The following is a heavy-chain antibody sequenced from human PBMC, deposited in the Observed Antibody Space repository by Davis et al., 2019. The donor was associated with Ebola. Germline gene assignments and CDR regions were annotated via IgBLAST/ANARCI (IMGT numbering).Heavy chain of an antibody. V-gene: IGHV4-59*01. D-gene: IGHD1-26*01. CDR1: GGSISSYY. CDR3: ARVMSGSYRYYGMDV. J-gene: IGHJ6*02. CDR2: IYYSGST. Sequence: MPSEPLSPTCTVPGGSISSYYWSWIRQPPGKGLEWIGYIYYSGSTNYNPSLKSRVTISVDTSKNLFSLKLSSVTAADTAVYYCARVMSGSYRYYGMDVWGQGTTVTVSS.